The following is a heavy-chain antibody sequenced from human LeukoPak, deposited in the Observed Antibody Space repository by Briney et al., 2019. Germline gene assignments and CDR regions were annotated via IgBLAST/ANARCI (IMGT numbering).Heavy chain of an antibody. J-gene: IGHJ4*02. CDR2: ISSSGSTI. CDR3: ARVGTIAAAGTVDY. CDR1: RFTFSDYY. D-gene: IGHD6-13*01. V-gene: IGHV3-11*01. Sequence: GGSLRLSCAASRFTFSDYYMSWIRQAPGKGLEWVSYISSSGSTIYYADTVRGRFTTSRDNAKNSLYLQMNSLRAEDTAVYYCARVGTIAAAGTVDYWGQGTLVTVSS.